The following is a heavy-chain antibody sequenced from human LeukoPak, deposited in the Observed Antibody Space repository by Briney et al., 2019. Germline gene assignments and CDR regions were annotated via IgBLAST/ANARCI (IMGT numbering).Heavy chain of an antibody. CDR1: GFTFSSYS. D-gene: IGHD1-26*01. CDR3: ARDRVGATDYFDY. Sequence: LTGGSLRLSCAASGFTFSSYSMHWVRQAPGEGLEWVAVISSDGTNKYYADSVKGRFTISRDNSKNTLYLQMNSLRAEDTAVYYCARDRVGATDYFDYWGQGTLVTVSS. V-gene: IGHV3-30-3*01. J-gene: IGHJ4*02. CDR2: ISSDGTNK.